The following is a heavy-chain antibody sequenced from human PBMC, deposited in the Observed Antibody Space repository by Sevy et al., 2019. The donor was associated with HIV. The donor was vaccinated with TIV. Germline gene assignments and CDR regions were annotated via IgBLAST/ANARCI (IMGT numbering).Heavy chain of an antibody. Sequence: ASVKVSCKASGYTFTSYGISWVRQAPGLGLEWMGWISAYNGNTNYAQKLQGRVTMTTDTSTSTAYMELRSLRSDDTAVYYCARDGSGSYYGSSVQHWGQGTLVTVSS. CDR2: ISAYNGNT. CDR3: ARDGSGSYYGSSVQH. CDR1: GYTFTSYG. D-gene: IGHD1-26*01. V-gene: IGHV1-18*01. J-gene: IGHJ1*01.